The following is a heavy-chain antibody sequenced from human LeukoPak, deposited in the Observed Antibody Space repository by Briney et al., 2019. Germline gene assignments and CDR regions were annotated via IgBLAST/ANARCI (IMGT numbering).Heavy chain of an antibody. CDR1: GYTFTSYD. J-gene: IGHJ5*02. CDR3: ARGSTMVRGVIITSVKNWFDP. V-gene: IGHV1-8*01. CDR2: MNPNSGNT. Sequence: GASVKVSCKASGYTFTSYDINWVRQATGQGLEWMGWMNPNSGNTGYAQKFQGRVTMTRNTSISTAYMELSGLRSEDTAVYYCARGSTMVRGVIITSVKNWFDPWGQGTLVTVSS. D-gene: IGHD3-10*01.